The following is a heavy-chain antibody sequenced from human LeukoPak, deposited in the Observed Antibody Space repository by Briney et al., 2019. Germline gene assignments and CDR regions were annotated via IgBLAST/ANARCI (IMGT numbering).Heavy chain of an antibody. D-gene: IGHD6-13*01. CDR2: IHHSGST. J-gene: IGHJ4*02. CDR1: GGSFSGYY. Sequence: SETLSLTCTVYGGSFSGYYSTWIRQPPGKGLEWIGEIHHSGSTKYNPPLKRRVTRSVDTSKYHFYLKLTSVTAADTAMYYGARQEVEDSTWYRGVYWAQGTLVSVSS. CDR3: ARQEVEDSTWYRGVY. V-gene: IGHV4-34*01.